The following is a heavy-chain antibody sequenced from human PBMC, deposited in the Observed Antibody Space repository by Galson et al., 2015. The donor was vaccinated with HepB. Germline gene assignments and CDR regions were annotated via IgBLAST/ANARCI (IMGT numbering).Heavy chain of an antibody. CDR1: GFTFSSYE. V-gene: IGHV3-48*03. CDR2: ISSSGSTI. D-gene: IGHD2-15*01. Sequence: SLRLSCAASGFTFSSYEMNWVRQAPGKGLEWVSYISSSGSTIYYADSVKGRFTISRDNAKNSLYLQMNSLRAGDTAVYYCARDAVVVAANVYYYYGMDVWGQGTTVTVSS. CDR3: ARDAVVVAANVYYYYGMDV. J-gene: IGHJ6*02.